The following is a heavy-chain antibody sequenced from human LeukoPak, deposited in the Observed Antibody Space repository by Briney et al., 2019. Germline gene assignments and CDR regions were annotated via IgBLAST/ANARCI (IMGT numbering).Heavy chain of an antibody. CDR1: GFTFGDYA. CDR3: TRDGYYDILTGYYPRGFDY. D-gene: IGHD3-9*01. CDR2: IRSKAYGGTT. Sequence: PGGSLRLSCTASGFTFGDYAMSWVRQAPGKGLEWVGFIRSKAYGGTTEYAASVKGRFTISRDDSKSIAYLQMNSLKTEDTAVYYCTRDGYYDILTGYYPRGFDYWGQGTLVTVSS. V-gene: IGHV3-49*04. J-gene: IGHJ4*02.